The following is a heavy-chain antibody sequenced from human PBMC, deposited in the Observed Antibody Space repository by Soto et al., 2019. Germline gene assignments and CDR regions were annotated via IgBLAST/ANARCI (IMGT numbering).Heavy chain of an antibody. V-gene: IGHV3-13*01. CDR3: ARDGYYYGSGSYYNRPYGMDV. CDR1: GFTFSSYD. Sequence: AGGSLRLSCAASGFTFSSYDMHWVRQATGKGLEWVSAIGTAGDTYYPGSVKGRFTISRENAKNSLYLQMNSLRAGDTAVYYCARDGYYYGSGSYYNRPYGMDVWGQGTTVTVSS. CDR2: IGTAGDT. J-gene: IGHJ6*02. D-gene: IGHD3-10*01.